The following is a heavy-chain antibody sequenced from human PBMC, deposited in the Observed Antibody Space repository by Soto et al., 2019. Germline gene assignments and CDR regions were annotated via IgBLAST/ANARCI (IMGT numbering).Heavy chain of an antibody. CDR3: AKHGVGDILTGQPDY. CDR1: GYTFTTYW. D-gene: IGHD3-9*01. V-gene: IGHV5-51*01. J-gene: IGHJ4*02. Sequence: PGESLKISCKGSGYTFTTYWIGWVRQMPGKGLEWMGIIYPGDSDTRYSPSFQGQVTISADKSISTAYLQWSSLKASDTAMYYCAKHGVGDILTGQPDYWGQGTLVPVSS. CDR2: IYPGDSDT.